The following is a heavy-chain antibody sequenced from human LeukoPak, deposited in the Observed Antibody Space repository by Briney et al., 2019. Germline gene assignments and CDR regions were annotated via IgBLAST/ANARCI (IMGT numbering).Heavy chain of an antibody. V-gene: IGHV3-23*01. Sequence: GGSLRLFCAASGFTFSNYAMSGVRQAPRKGLEWVARISGSGGSTYYADSVKGRFTISRDNSKNTLYLQMNSLRAEDTAGDYCSKGAHLVVVTATWGIDSDYWGQGALVTVSS. D-gene: IGHD2-21*02. CDR1: GFTFSNYA. CDR2: ISGSGGST. CDR3: SKGAHLVVVTATWGIDSDY. J-gene: IGHJ4*02.